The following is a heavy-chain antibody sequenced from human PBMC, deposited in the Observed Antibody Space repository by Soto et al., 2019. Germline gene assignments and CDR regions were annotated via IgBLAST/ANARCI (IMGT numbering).Heavy chain of an antibody. CDR1: GFTFSSHW. CDR2: SNSDGSST. J-gene: IGHJ4*02. CDR3: VREDYGDFTFDY. D-gene: IGHD4-17*01. Sequence: EVQLVESGGGLVQPGGSPRLSCAASGFTFSSHWMHWVRQAPGKGLVWVSRSNSDGSSTSYADSVKGRFTISRDNAKNTLYLQMNSLRVEDTAVYYCVREDYGDFTFDYWGQGTLVTVSS. V-gene: IGHV3-74*01.